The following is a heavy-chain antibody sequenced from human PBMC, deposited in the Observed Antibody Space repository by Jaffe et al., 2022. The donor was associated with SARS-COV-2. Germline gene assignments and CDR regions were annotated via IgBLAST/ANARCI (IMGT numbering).Heavy chain of an antibody. V-gene: IGHV3-23*01. CDR1: GFTFSNYA. J-gene: IGHJ4*02. CDR3: AKGRGDNSCYDN. CDR2: IGDNGALT. D-gene: IGHD3-22*01. Sequence: EVQLLDSGGGLVQPGGSLRLSCAASGFTFSNYAMSWVRQAPGKGLEWVSFIGDNGALTYYADSVKGRFAISRDNSKNTVFLQMDSLRAEDTALYYCAKGRGDNSCYDNWGQGTLVTVSS.